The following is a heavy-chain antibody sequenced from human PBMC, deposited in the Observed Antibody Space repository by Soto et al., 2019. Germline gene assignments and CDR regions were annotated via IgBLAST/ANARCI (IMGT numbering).Heavy chain of an antibody. V-gene: IGHV3-23*01. D-gene: IGHD2-15*01. CDR1: GFTFSSYA. J-gene: IGHJ3*02. CDR2: ISGSGGST. Sequence: GGSLRLSCAASGFTFSSYAMSWVRQAPGKGLEWVSAISGSGGSTYYADSVKGRFTISRDNSKNTLYLQMNSLRAEDTAVYYCAKDIVVVVAAMRDAFDIWGQGTMVTVSS. CDR3: AKDIVVVVAAMRDAFDI.